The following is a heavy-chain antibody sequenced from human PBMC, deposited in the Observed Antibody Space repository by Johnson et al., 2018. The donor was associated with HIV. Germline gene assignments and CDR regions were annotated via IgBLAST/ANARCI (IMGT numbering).Heavy chain of an antibody. CDR2: IGTAGDT. CDR1: GFTFSSYD. CDR3: AKDRRGKQQLVTGNDAFDI. V-gene: IGHV3-13*01. Sequence: EVQLVESGGGLVQPGGSPRLSCAASGFTFSSYDMHWVRQATGKGLEWVSAIGTAGDTYYPGSVKGRFTISRDNSKNTLYLQMNSLRAEDTAVYYCAKDRRGKQQLVTGNDAFDIWGQGTMVTVSS. D-gene: IGHD6-13*01. J-gene: IGHJ3*02.